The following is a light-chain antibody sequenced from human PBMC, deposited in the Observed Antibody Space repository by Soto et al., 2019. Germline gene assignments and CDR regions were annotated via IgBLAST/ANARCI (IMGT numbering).Light chain of an antibody. J-gene: IGKJ5*01. CDR2: DAS. CDR1: QSVSSY. V-gene: IGKV3-11*01. Sequence: EIVLTQSPATLSLSPGERATLSCRASQSVSSYLAWYQQKPGQAPRLLIYDASNRATGIPARFSGSGSGTDFTLTISSLEPEDFAVYYCQQRSNWPPITFGNGTRLEI. CDR3: QQRSNWPPIT.